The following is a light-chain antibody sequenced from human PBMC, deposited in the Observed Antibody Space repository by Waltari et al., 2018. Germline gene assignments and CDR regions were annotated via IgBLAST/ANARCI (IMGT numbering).Light chain of an antibody. CDR3: QSYDSSLSATV. CDR2: GNT. CDR1: SSNIGAGYD. Sequence: QSVLTQPPSVSGAPGQRVTISCSGSSSNIGAGYDVHWYQHLPGTAPKLPIYGNTNRPSGVPDRFSGSKSGTSASLAITGLQAEDEADYYCQSYDSSLSATVFGSGTTVTVL. V-gene: IGLV1-40*01. J-gene: IGLJ6*01.